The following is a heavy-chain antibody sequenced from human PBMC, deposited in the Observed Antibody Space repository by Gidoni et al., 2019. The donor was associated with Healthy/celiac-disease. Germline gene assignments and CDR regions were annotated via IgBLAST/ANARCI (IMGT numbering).Heavy chain of an antibody. V-gene: IGHV6-1*01. CDR1: GDSVSSNSAA. D-gene: IGHD6-19*01. CDR2: TYYRSKWYN. Sequence: LTCAISGDSVSSNSAAWNWIRQSPSRGLEWLGRTYYRSKWYNDYAVSVKGRITINPDTSKNQFSLQLNSVTPEDTAVYYCARDSHSSGNFAFDIWGQGTMVTVSS. J-gene: IGHJ3*02. CDR3: ARDSHSSGNFAFDI.